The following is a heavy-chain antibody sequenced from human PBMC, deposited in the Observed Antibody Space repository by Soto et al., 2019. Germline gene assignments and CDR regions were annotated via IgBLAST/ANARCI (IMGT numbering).Heavy chain of an antibody. V-gene: IGHV1-18*01. CDR3: ARGWGKYFGVNDG. D-gene: IGHD2-8*01. CDR1: GYTFNTFG. Sequence: ASVKVSCKASGYTFNTFGITWVRQAPGQGLEWMGCVSGYSDKRDYSRKLQDRITLTADPSTTTSYMELRSLTSDDTAVYYCARGWGKYFGVNDGWGQGTLVTVSS. CDR2: VSGYSDKR. J-gene: IGHJ4*02.